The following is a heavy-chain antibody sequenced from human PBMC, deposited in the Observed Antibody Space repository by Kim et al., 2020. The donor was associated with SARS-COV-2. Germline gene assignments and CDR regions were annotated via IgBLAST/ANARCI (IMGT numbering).Heavy chain of an antibody. J-gene: IGHJ1*01. CDR1: GFTFSDYY. CDR2: ITNTGSI. D-gene: IGHD1-7*01. V-gene: IGHV3-11*01. Sequence: GGSLRLSCAASGFTFSDYYMSWIRQGQGKGLEWVSYITNTGSIYYADSVKGRFTISRDNHKNSLYLQLNSLRAEDTAVYYCASELELGHWDQGTLVTVSS. CDR3: ASELELGH.